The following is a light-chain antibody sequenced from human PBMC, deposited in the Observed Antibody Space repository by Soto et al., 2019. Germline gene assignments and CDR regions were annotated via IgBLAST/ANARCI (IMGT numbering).Light chain of an antibody. Sequence: EIVLTQSPGTLSLSPGERATLSCRASQSVSSSYLAWYQQQPGQAPRLLIYGASSRGTGIPDRFSGSGSGTDFPLTISRLEPEDFAVYYCQQYGSSPLTFGGGTKVEIK. CDR2: GAS. CDR1: QSVSSSY. CDR3: QQYGSSPLT. J-gene: IGKJ4*01. V-gene: IGKV3-20*01.